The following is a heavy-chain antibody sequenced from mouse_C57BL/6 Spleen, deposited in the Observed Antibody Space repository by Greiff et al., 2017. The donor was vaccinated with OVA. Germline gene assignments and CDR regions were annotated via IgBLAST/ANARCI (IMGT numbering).Heavy chain of an antibody. V-gene: IGHV2-2*01. D-gene: IGHD3-3*01. J-gene: IGHJ4*01. CDR2: IWSGGST. CDR3: ARKGGRKAMDY. Sequence: VKLVESGPGLVQPSQRLSITCTVSGFSLTSYGVNWVRQSPGKGLEWLGVIWSGGSTDYNAAFISRLSISKGNSKSQVFFKMNSLQADDTAIYYCARKGGRKAMDYWGQGTSVTVSS. CDR1: GFSLTSYG.